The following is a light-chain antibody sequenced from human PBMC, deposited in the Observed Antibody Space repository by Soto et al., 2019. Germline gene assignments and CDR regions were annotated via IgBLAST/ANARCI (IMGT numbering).Light chain of an antibody. CDR1: QSIISRY. Sequence: RASQSIISRYLAWYQHKPGQAPSLLIYGVSNRATGIPERFSGSGSGTNFTLTISSLQPEDFATYYCQQYSSYSTFGQGTKVDIK. V-gene: IGKV3-20*01. J-gene: IGKJ1*01. CDR3: QQYSSYST. CDR2: GVS.